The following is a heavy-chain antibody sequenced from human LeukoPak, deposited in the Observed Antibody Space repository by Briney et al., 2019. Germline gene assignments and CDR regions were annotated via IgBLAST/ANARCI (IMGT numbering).Heavy chain of an antibody. J-gene: IGHJ4*02. CDR3: ARRVPAASGGGFDY. CDR2: VNAVGST. V-gene: IGHV4-4*08. D-gene: IGHD2-2*01. CDR1: GGSLSGYY. Sequence: SETLSLTCAVSGGSLSGYYWNWIRQPPGKGLWWIGYVNAVGSTKYNPSLSSRLTISVDKSKNQFSLKLNSVTAADSAVYFCARRVPAASGGGFDYWGQGTLVAVSS.